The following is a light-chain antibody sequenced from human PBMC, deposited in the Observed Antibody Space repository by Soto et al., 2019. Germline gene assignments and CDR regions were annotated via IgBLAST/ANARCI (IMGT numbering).Light chain of an antibody. V-gene: IGKV3-11*01. CDR3: QQRNNWPHT. CDR1: QSVSSY. Sequence: EIVLPQPLATLPVAPGESATPSRRASQSVSSYLSGYQHQHRQAPRSLINDTANSTTGITPRLISSGSGTDFTLTTISLEQEDVVADYCQQRNNWPHTFGQGTQLEIK. J-gene: IGKJ5*01. CDR2: DTA.